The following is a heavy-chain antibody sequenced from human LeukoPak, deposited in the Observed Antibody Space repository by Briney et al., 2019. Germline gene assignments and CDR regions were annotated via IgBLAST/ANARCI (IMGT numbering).Heavy chain of an antibody. D-gene: IGHD2-2*01. Sequence: SETLSLTCTFSGGSISSGDYYWSWIRQPPGKGLEWIGYIYYSGSTYYNPSLKSRVTISVDTSKNQFSLKLSSVTAADTAVYYCASRTGYCSSTSCLNFDYWGQGTLVTVSS. CDR2: IYYSGST. J-gene: IGHJ4*02. CDR1: GGSISSGDYY. CDR3: ASRTGYCSSTSCLNFDY. V-gene: IGHV4-30-4*01.